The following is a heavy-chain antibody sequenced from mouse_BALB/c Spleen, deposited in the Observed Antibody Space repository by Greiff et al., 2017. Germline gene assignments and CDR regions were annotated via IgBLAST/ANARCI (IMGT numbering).Heavy chain of an antibody. CDR2: IDPYNGGT. D-gene: IGHD2-3*01. CDR1: GYSFTDYK. CDR3: ARRDGYSSMDY. J-gene: IGHJ4*01. V-gene: IGHV1S135*01. Sequence: EVQLQESGPELVKPGASVKVSCKASGYSFTDYKMYWVKQRHGQSLEWIGYIDPYNGGTSYNQKFKGKATLTVDKSSSTAFMHLTSLTSEDSAVYYCARRDGYSSMDYWGQGTSVTVSS.